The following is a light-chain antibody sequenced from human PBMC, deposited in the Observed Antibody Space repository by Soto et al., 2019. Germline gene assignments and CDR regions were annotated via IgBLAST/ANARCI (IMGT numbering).Light chain of an antibody. CDR3: QQYNDWFSIT. J-gene: IGKJ5*01. CDR2: DTS. V-gene: IGKV3-15*01. Sequence: EIVITQSPATLSVSPGERAAPSCRASQSVSSKLAWYRQRPGQAPRLVIYDTSTRATGVPARFSGSGSGTEFTLTISSLQSEDFGVYYCQQYNDWFSITFGQGTRLEIK. CDR1: QSVSSK.